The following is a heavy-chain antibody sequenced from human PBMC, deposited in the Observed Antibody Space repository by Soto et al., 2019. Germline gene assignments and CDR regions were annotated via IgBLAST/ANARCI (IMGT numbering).Heavy chain of an antibody. Sequence: DVQLVESGGGLVQPGGSLTLSCTASGLTVNNAWMNWGRQSPGKRLEWVGLIKGEADGGTTAYAAPVKDRFTISRDDSENTLYLQINSLETEDTAVYYCMTMNGFQKSSEYWGQGTMVTVSS. V-gene: IGHV3-15*07. J-gene: IGHJ4*02. CDR1: GLTVNNAW. D-gene: IGHD2-2*01. CDR2: IKGEADGGTT. CDR3: MTMNGFQKSSEY.